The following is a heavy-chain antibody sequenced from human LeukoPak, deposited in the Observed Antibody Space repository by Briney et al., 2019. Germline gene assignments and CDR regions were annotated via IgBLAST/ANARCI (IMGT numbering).Heavy chain of an antibody. CDR2: IYSAGDT. D-gene: IGHD2-21*01. CDR3: ARDSNSFPNYFDF. Sequence: GGSLRLSCAASGFSVSSNYMSWVRQAPGGGLEWVSLIYSAGDTFYSDSVKGRFTISRDSSKNTLYLQMNSLRTEDTATYYCARDSNSFPNYFDFWGQGTLVTVSS. V-gene: IGHV3-53*01. J-gene: IGHJ4*02. CDR1: GFSVSSNY.